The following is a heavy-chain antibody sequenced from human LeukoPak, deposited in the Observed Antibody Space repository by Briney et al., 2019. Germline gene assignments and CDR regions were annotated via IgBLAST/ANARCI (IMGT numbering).Heavy chain of an antibody. CDR1: GFTFSSYG. CDR3: ARDRSLLDTLVFDY. Sequence: GGSLRLSCAASGFTFSSYGMNWVRQAPGEGLEWVSSISSSSSYIYYADSVKGRFTISRDNAKNSLYLQMNSLRAEDTAVYYCARDRSLLDTLVFDYWGQGTLVTVSS. V-gene: IGHV3-21*01. J-gene: IGHJ4*02. CDR2: ISSSSSYI. D-gene: IGHD5-18*01.